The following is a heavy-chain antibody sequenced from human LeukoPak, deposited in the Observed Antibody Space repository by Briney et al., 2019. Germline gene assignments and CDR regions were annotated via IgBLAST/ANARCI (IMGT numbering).Heavy chain of an antibody. CDR2: IHYRGST. D-gene: IGHD3-22*01. Sequence: PSETLSLTCTVSGGSFSDYYWSWIRQSPGKGLEWIGYIHYRGSTNYNPSLKSRVTISADTSKSQFSLKLNSVTDADTAVYYCARHGGPYDSSGYLYYLGYWGQGTLVTVSS. CDR3: ARHGGPYDSSGYLYYLGY. V-gene: IGHV4-59*08. CDR1: GGSFSDYY. J-gene: IGHJ4*02.